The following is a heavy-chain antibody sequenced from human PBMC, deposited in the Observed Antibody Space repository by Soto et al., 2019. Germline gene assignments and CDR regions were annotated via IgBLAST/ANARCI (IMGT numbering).Heavy chain of an antibody. CDR1: GGSIISGEYY. Sequence: SETLSLTCTVSGGSIISGEYYWSWIRQAPGKGLEWIGLIYYSDITDYNPSLKGRVAISMDTSKNQFSLKLSSVTAADTAVYYCATQEVGGSYVYTFDPWGQGTLVTVSS. CDR2: IYYSDIT. J-gene: IGHJ5*02. D-gene: IGHD1-26*01. CDR3: ATQEVGGSYVYTFDP. V-gene: IGHV4-30-4*01.